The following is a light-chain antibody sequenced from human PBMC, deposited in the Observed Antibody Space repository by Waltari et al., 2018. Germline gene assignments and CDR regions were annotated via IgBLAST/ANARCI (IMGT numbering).Light chain of an antibody. V-gene: IGKV1-16*01. CDR3: QQVYSYPLT. J-gene: IGKJ4*01. CDR1: QGISNN. CDR2: RAS. Sequence: DIQMTQSPSSMSASVGDTVTNTCQASQGISNNLNWYQQKPGKAPKLLIYRASSLQSVIPSRFSCSGSGTDFTLTISSLQPEDFATYYCQQVYSYPLTFGGGTKVEIK.